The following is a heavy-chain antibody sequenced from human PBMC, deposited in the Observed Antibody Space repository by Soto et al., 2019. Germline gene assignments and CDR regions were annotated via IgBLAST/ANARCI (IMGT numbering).Heavy chain of an antibody. CDR3: ARAHSSGYYYPSLY. CDR2: ISYDGSNK. V-gene: IGHV3-30*03. Sequence: GGSLRLSCAASGFTFSSYGMHWVRQAPGKGLEWVAVISYDGSNKYYADSVKGRFTISRDNSKNTLYLQMNSLRAEDTAVYYCARAHSSGYYYPSLYWGQGTLVTVSS. CDR1: GFTFSSYG. J-gene: IGHJ4*02. D-gene: IGHD3-22*01.